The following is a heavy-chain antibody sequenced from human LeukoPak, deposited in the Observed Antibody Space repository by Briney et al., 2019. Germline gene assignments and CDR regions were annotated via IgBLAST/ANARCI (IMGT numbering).Heavy chain of an antibody. CDR1: GRSISSYC. Sequence: SETLSLTCTVSGRSISSYCWSWIRQPPGKGLEWIGYIYYSGSTNYNPSLKSRVTISVDTSKNQFSLKLSSVTAADTAVYYCAREGWQKDLDYWGQGTLVTVSS. J-gene: IGHJ4*02. V-gene: IGHV4-59*01. CDR3: AREGWQKDLDY. CDR2: IYYSGST.